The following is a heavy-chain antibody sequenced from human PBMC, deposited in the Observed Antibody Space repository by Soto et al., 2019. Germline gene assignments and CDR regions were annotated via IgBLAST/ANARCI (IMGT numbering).Heavy chain of an antibody. CDR2: ISAEGTNK. J-gene: IGHJ6*02. CDR1: GFTGSRHG. CDR3: AKEPRAGRPYDSGIDV. V-gene: IGHV3-30*18. D-gene: IGHD6-6*01. Sequence: QVQLVESGGGVVQPGRSLRLSCAASGFTGSRHGLHWVRQAPGKGLEGVAYISAEGTNKDYADSVNGRFTISRDNSNNTLYLQMNSLRTEDSAVYFGAKEPRAGRPYDSGIDVWGQGTMITVSS.